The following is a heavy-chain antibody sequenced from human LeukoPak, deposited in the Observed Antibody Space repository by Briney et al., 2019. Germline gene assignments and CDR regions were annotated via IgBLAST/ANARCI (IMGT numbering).Heavy chain of an antibody. CDR3: ARHGPPTYSSGWYVDY. D-gene: IGHD6-19*01. CDR2: IYYSGST. CDR1: GGSISSYY. Sequence: PSETLSLTCTVSGGSISSYYWSWIRQPPGKGLEWIGYIYYSGSTNYNPSLKSRVTISVDTSKNQFSPKLSSVTAADTAVYYCARHGPPTYSSGWYVDYWGQGTLVTVSS. V-gene: IGHV4-59*08. J-gene: IGHJ4*02.